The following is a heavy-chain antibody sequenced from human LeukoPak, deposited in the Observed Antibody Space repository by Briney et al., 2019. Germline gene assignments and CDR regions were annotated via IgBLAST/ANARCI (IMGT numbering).Heavy chain of an antibody. V-gene: IGHV4-34*01. CDR1: GGSFSGYY. CDR2: INHSGST. CDR3: ARFNVYYDILTGYYPPYYYYGMDV. J-gene: IGHJ6*02. Sequence: SETLSLTCGVYGGSFSGYYWSWIRQPPGKGLEWIGEINHSGSTNYNPSLKSRVTISVDTSKNQFSLKLSSVTAADTAVYYCARFNVYYDILTGYYPPYYYYGMDVWGQGTTVTVSS. D-gene: IGHD3-9*01.